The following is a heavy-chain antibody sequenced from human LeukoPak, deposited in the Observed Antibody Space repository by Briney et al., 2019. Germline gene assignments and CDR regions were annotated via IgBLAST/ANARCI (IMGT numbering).Heavy chain of an antibody. V-gene: IGHV1-46*01. Sequence: ASVKISCKASGYTFTIYYTHWVRQAPGQGLEWMGIINPSGTSTSYPQNFQGRVTMTRDTSTSTVYMELSSLTSDDTAVYYCVRGASDTSGYYYVLDYWGQGTLVTVSS. CDR1: GYTFTIYY. CDR3: VRGASDTSGYYYVLDY. CDR2: INPSGTST. D-gene: IGHD3-22*01. J-gene: IGHJ4*02.